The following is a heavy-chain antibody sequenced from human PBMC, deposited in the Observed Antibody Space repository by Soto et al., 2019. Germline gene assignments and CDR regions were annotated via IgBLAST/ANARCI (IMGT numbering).Heavy chain of an antibody. CDR2: ISAYNGNT. D-gene: IGHD3-3*01. J-gene: IGHJ5*02. Sequence: QVQLVQSGAEVKKPGASVKVSCKASGYTFTSYGISWVRQAPGQGLERMGWISAYNGNTNYAQKLQGRVTMTTDTATSTAYMKLRSLRSDDTAVYYCARGQGITIFGVSISYNWFDPGGQGTLVTVSS. CDR3: ARGQGITIFGVSISYNWFDP. CDR1: GYTFTSYG. V-gene: IGHV1-18*01.